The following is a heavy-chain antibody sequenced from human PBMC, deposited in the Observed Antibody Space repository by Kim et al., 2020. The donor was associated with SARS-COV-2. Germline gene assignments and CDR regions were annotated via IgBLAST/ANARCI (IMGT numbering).Heavy chain of an antibody. CDR1: GFTFSSYA. D-gene: IGHD5-18*01. V-gene: IGHV3-30-3*01. CDR2: ISYDGSNK. CDR3: ARGGEVDTAMVFSGAFDI. Sequence: GGSLRLSCAASGFTFSSYAMHWVRQAPGKGLEWVAVISYDGSNKYYADSVKGRFTISRDNSKNTLYLQMNSLRAEDTAVYYCARGGEVDTAMVFSGAFDIWGQGTMVTVSS. J-gene: IGHJ3*02.